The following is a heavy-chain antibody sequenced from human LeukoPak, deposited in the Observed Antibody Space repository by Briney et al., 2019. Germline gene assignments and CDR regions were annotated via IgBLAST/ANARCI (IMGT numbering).Heavy chain of an antibody. Sequence: ASVNVSCKASGGTFSSYAISWVRQAPGQGLEWMGGIIPIFGTANYAQKFQGRVTITADESTSTAYMELSSLRSEDTAVYYCARDAPIAAAGTESAFDIWGQGTMVTVSS. V-gene: IGHV1-69*13. CDR3: ARDAPIAAAGTESAFDI. D-gene: IGHD6-13*01. J-gene: IGHJ3*02. CDR2: IIPIFGTA. CDR1: GGTFSSYA.